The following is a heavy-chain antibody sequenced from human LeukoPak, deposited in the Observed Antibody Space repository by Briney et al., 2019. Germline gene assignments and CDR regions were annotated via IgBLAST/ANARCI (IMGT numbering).Heavy chain of an antibody. D-gene: IGHD3-16*01. J-gene: IGHJ4*02. V-gene: IGHV4-34*01. CDR2: INHSGST. CDR3: ARSYLGRTLFDY. CDR1: GGSFSGYY. Sequence: SETLSLTCAVYGGSFSGYYWSWIRQPPGKGLGWIGEINHSGSTNYNPSLKSRVTISVDTSKNQFSLKLSSVTAADTAVYYCARSYLGRTLFDYWGQGTLVTVSS.